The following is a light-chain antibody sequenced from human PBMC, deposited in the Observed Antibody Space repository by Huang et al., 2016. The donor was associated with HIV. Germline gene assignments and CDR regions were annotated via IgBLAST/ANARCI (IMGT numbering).Light chain of an antibody. CDR2: DAS. CDR1: QDISTY. Sequence: DIQMTQSPSSLSSSLGDRVTITCQASQDISTYLNWYQQKPGKAPKLLIYDASNLKTGVPSRFSGSGSGTDFTFTISSLQPEDIATYYCQQYDNRITFGGGTKVEIK. J-gene: IGKJ4*01. CDR3: QQYDNRIT. V-gene: IGKV1-33*01.